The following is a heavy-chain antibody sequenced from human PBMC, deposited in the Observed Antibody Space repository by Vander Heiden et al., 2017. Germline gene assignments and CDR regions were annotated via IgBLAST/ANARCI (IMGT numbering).Heavy chain of an antibody. CDR2: IYWDDDK. V-gene: IGHV2-5*02. CDR1: GFSLNASGAA. Sequence: QITLKESRPTLEILTQTLTLTCTFSGFSLNASGAAVGWIRQPPGKDLEWLALIYWDDDKRYSPSLKSRLTITKDTYKNQVVLTLTNVDPVDTATYYCAHRPGRDGYNNPLVHWGQGALVTVSS. D-gene: IGHD5-12*01. CDR3: AHRPGRDGYNNPLVH. J-gene: IGHJ4*02.